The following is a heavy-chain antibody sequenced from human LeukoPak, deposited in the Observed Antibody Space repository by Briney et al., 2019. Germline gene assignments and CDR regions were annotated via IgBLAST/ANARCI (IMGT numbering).Heavy chain of an antibody. J-gene: IGHJ4*02. CDR3: AIDGSGWYDY. CDR1: GFTFRRYG. V-gene: IGHV3-48*03. Sequence: GGSLRLSCAASGFTFRRYGMHGARQAPGKGLEWVSYISSSGSTIYYADSVKGRFTISRANAKNSLYLQMNSLRAEDTGVYYFAIDGSGWYDYWGQGILVTVSS. CDR2: ISSSGSTI. D-gene: IGHD6-19*01.